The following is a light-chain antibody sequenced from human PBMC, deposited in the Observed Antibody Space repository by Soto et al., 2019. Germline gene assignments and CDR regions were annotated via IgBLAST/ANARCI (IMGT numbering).Light chain of an antibody. Sequence: EIVLTQSPATLSLSPGDRATLSCRASQSVSSYLAWYQQKPGQAPRLLIYDASNRATGIPARFSGSGSGTDFTLTISSLEHEDFAVYYCHQRSNCPPITFGQGTRLEIK. CDR3: HQRSNCPPIT. V-gene: IGKV3-11*01. CDR2: DAS. CDR1: QSVSSY. J-gene: IGKJ5*01.